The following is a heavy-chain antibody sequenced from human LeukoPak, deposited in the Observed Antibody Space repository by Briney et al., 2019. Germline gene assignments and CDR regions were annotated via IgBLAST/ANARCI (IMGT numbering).Heavy chain of an antibody. J-gene: IGHJ6*03. Sequence: GGSLRLSCAASGFTFSDHYMDWVRQAPGKGLEWVGRTRNKANSCTTEYAASVKGRFTISRDDSKNSLYLQMNSLKAEDTVVYYCVREYQLLGYYYYYMDVWGKGTTVTVSS. V-gene: IGHV3-72*01. CDR3: VREYQLLGYYYYYMDV. CDR2: TRNKANSCTT. D-gene: IGHD2-2*01. CDR1: GFTFSDHY.